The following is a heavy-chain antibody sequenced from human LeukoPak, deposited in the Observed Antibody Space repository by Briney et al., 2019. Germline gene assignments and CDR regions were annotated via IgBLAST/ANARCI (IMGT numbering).Heavy chain of an antibody. CDR1: GFTFSSYW. CDR3: AKVQLGIGVDY. V-gene: IGHV3-7*05. J-gene: IGHJ4*02. CDR2: IKEEGSGK. D-gene: IGHD7-27*01. Sequence: PGGSLRLSCVASGFTFSSYWMSWVRQAPGKGLEWVANIKEEGSGKYYVDSVKGRFTISRDNAKNSLYLQMNSLRAEDTAVYYCAKVQLGIGVDYWGQGTLVTVSS.